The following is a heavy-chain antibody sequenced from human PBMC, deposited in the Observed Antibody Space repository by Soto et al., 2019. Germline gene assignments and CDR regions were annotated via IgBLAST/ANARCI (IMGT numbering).Heavy chain of an antibody. J-gene: IGHJ6*02. D-gene: IGHD2-2*01. Sequence: GASVKVSCKASGYTFTSYAMHWVRQAPGQRLEWMGWINASNDNTKYSQKFQGRVTITADKSTSTAYMELSSLRSEDTAVYYCASCSSTSCYVRDYYYYYGMDVRGQGTTVTVSS. CDR3: ASCSSTSCYVRDYYYYYGMDV. CDR2: INASNDNT. V-gene: IGHV1-3*01. CDR1: GYTFTSYA.